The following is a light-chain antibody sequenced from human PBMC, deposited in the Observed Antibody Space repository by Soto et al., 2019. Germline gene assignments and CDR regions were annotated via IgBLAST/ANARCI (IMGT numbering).Light chain of an antibody. Sequence: DIQMTQSPSSLSASVGDRVTITCRASQNINTYVNWYQQKPGKAPKLLIFTASSLESGVPSRFSGSGSGTEFTLTISSLQPEDIATYYCHQTYTIPLTFGGGTKVETK. V-gene: IGKV1-39*01. J-gene: IGKJ4*01. CDR3: HQTYTIPLT. CDR2: TAS. CDR1: QNINTY.